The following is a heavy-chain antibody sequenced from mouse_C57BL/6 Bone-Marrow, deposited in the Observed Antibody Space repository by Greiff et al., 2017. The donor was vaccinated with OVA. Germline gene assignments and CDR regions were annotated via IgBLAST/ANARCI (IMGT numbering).Heavy chain of an antibody. D-gene: IGHD1-1*01. Sequence: EVQLQQSGPVLVKPGASVKMSCKASGYTFTDYYMNWVKQSHGKSLEWIGVINPYNGGTSYNQKFKGKATLTVDKSSSTAYMELNSLTSEDSAVYYCARDGSSYLGSPYWGQGTSVTVSS. CDR2: INPYNGGT. CDR1: GYTFTDYY. J-gene: IGHJ4*01. V-gene: IGHV1-19*01. CDR3: ARDGSSYLGSPY.